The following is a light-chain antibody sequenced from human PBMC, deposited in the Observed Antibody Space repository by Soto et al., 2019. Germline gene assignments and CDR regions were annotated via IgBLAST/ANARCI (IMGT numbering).Light chain of an antibody. Sequence: EIVLTQSPATLSLSPGERATLSCRASQSVSESLAWYQQKPGQAPRLLIYSESTRATGIPDRFSGSGSGTDFTLTISRLEPEDFAVYYCQHYGTSPSTFGRGTKVDIK. V-gene: IGKV3-20*01. CDR1: QSVSES. J-gene: IGKJ1*01. CDR3: QHYGTSPST. CDR2: SES.